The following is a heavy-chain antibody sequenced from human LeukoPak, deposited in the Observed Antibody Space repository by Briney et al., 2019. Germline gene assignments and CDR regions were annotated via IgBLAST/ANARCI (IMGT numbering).Heavy chain of an antibody. V-gene: IGHV3-30*02. Sequence: GGSLRLSCAASGFTFSSYGMHWVRQAPGKGLEWVAFIRYNGNNQYYADSVKGRFTISRDNAKNSLYLQMNSLRAEDTAVYYCARERYCSSTSCPGDYYYYYMDVWGKGTTVTVSS. CDR3: ARERYCSSTSCPGDYYYYYMDV. J-gene: IGHJ6*03. CDR1: GFTFSSYG. CDR2: IRYNGNNQ. D-gene: IGHD2-2*01.